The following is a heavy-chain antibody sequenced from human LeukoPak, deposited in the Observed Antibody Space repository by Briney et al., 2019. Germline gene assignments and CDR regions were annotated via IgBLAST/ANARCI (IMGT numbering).Heavy chain of an antibody. Sequence: GGSLRLSCAASGFTVSSNYMSWVRQAPGKGLEWVSVIFSASRIFYADSMKGRFTISRDTSKNTLYLQMNSLRAEDTAVYYCAKLWEHDYGDYWGQGTLVTVSS. CDR2: IFSASRI. D-gene: IGHD1/OR15-1a*01. V-gene: IGHV3-53*01. CDR3: AKLWEHDYGDY. CDR1: GFTVSSNY. J-gene: IGHJ4*02.